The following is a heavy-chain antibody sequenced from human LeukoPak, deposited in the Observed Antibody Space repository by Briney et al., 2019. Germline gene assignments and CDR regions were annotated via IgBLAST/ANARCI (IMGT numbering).Heavy chain of an antibody. CDR2: IIPSVGTA. CDR3: ARDYRSSWYGWFDP. D-gene: IGHD6-13*01. Sequence: GSSVKVSCKASAGTFSSYAISWVRQAPGQGLEWMGGIIPSVGTANYAQKFQGRVTITADESTSTDYMELSSLRSEDTAVYYCARDYRSSWYGWFDPWGQGTLVTVSS. CDR1: AGTFSSYA. V-gene: IGHV1-69*01. J-gene: IGHJ5*02.